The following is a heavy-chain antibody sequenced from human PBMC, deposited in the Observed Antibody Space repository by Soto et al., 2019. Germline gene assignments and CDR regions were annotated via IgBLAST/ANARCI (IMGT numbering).Heavy chain of an antibody. Sequence: ASVKVSCKVSGYTLTELSMHWVRQAPGKGLEWMGGFDPEDGETIYAQKFQGRVTMTEDTSTDTAYMELSSLRSEDTAVYYCATLNSMVAGQQLVSHFVYWGQGSRVTVSS. CDR2: FDPEDGET. CDR3: ATLNSMVAGQQLVSHFVY. CDR1: GYTLTELS. V-gene: IGHV1-24*01. D-gene: IGHD6-13*01. J-gene: IGHJ4*02.